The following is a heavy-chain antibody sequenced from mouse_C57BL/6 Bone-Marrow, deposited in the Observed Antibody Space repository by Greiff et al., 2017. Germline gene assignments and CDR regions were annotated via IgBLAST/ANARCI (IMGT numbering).Heavy chain of an antibody. D-gene: IGHD1-1*01. CDR2: ISDGGSYT. CDR1: GFTFSSYA. V-gene: IGHV5-4*01. CDR3: AREPPSYYYGSSWFAY. Sequence: EVQLVESGGGLVKPGGSLKLSCAASGFTFSSYAMSWVRQTPEKRLEWVATISDGGSYTYYPDNVKGRFTISRDNAKNNLYLQMSHLKSEDTAMYYWAREPPSYYYGSSWFAYWGQGTLVTVSA. J-gene: IGHJ3*01.